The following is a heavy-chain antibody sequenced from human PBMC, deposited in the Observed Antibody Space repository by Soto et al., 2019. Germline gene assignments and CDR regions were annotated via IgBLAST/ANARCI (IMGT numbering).Heavy chain of an antibody. J-gene: IGHJ1*01. D-gene: IGHD6-19*01. CDR3: ARQAVAGTGFFQH. CDR1: GYSFTSYW. CDR2: IYPGDSDV. V-gene: IGHV5-51*01. Sequence: PGESLKISCKGFGYSFTSYWLAWVRQMPGKGLEWMGLIYPGDSDVRYSPSFQGQVTISADKSITTAYLQWTSLKASDTAMYYCARQAVAGTGFFQHWGQGSLVTVSS.